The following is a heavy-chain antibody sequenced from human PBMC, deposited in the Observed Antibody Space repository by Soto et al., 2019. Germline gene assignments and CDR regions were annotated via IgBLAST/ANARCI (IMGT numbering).Heavy chain of an antibody. Sequence: QVQLVQSGAEVKKPGSSVRVSCKASGGTFSSYAISWVRQAPGQGLEWMGGIIPIFDTADYAQKFQGRVTITADESTGTAYMGLSSLRSEDTAVYYCATHPMATITYYSGMDVWGQGTTVTVSS. J-gene: IGHJ6*02. V-gene: IGHV1-69*12. D-gene: IGHD5-12*01. CDR2: IIPIFDTA. CDR1: GGTFSSYA. CDR3: ATHPMATITYYSGMDV.